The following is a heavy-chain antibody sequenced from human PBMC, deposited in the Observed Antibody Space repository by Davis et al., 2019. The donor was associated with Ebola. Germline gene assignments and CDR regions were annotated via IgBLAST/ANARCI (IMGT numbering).Heavy chain of an antibody. J-gene: IGHJ4*02. CDR3: VRGTDGYNPGGYFDS. D-gene: IGHD5-24*01. Sequence: GGSLRLSCKASGYSFTTYWIVWVRQMPGKGLECMGIIFPGDSDTRYSPSFQGQVTISADKSINTAYLQWSSLKASDTAIYYCVRGTDGYNPGGYFDSWGQGTLVTVSS. CDR1: GYSFTTYW. CDR2: IFPGDSDT. V-gene: IGHV5-51*01.